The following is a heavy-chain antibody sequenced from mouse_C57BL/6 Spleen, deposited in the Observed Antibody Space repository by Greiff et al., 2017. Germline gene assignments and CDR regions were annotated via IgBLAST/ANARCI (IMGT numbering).Heavy chain of an antibody. D-gene: IGHD4-1*01. V-gene: IGHV1-62-2*01. J-gene: IGHJ1*03. CDR1: GYTFTEYT. CDR2: FYPGSGSI. CDR3: ARHGELGRYFEV. Sequence: VKVVESGAELVKPGASVKLSCKASGYTFTEYTIHWVKQRSGQGLEWIGWFYPGSGSIKYNEKFKDKATLTADKSSSTVYIELSRLTSEDSAVYFCARHGELGRYFEVWGTGTTGTVSS.